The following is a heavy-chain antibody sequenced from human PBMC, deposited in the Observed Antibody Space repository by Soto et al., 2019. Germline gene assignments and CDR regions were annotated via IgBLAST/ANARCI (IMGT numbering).Heavy chain of an antibody. CDR3: ARDYPNYYDSSGYYYS. V-gene: IGHV3-21*01. CDR2: ISSSSSYI. D-gene: IGHD3-22*01. CDR1: GFTFSSYI. J-gene: IGHJ4*02. Sequence: GGSLRLSCAASGFTFSSYIMNWVRQAPGKGLEWVSSISSSSSYIYYADSVKGRFTISRDNAKNSLYLQMNSLRAEDTAVYYCARDYPNYYDSSGYYYSWGQGTLVTVS.